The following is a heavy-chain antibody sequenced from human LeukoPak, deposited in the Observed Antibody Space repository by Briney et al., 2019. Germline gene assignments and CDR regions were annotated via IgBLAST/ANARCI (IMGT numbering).Heavy chain of an antibody. CDR2: IKEDGSEK. CDR1: GLTFSTYW. CDR3: ASGYYSRRFDY. V-gene: IGHV3-7*01. J-gene: IGHJ4*02. Sequence: GGSLRLSCEASGLTFSTYWMSRVRQAPGKGLEWVANIKEDGSEKYYVDSVKGRFTISRDNAKNSLYLQMNSLRAEDTAVYYCASGYYSRRFDYWGQGTLVTVSS. D-gene: IGHD3-22*01.